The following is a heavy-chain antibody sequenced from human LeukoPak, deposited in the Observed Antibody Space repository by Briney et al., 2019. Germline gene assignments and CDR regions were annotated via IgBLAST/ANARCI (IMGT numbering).Heavy chain of an antibody. CDR2: IYTSGST. J-gene: IGHJ4*02. D-gene: IGHD3-10*01. Sequence: PSETLSLTCTVSGGSISSGPYYWSWIRQPAGKGLEWIGRIYTSGSTNYNPSLKSRVTISLDTSKNQFSLKLSSVTAADTAVYYCARGGWFGESPFDYWGQGTPVTVSS. CDR3: ARGGWFGESPFDY. V-gene: IGHV4-61*02. CDR1: GGSISSGPYY.